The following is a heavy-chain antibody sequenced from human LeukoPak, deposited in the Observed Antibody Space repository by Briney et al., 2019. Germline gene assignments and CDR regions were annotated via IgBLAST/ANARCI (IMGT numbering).Heavy chain of an antibody. V-gene: IGHV4-59*01. CDR3: ARDKLGNDY. CDR1: GGSISSYY. D-gene: IGHD7-27*01. J-gene: IGHJ4*02. Sequence: SETLSLTCTVSGGSISSYYWSWIRQPPGKGLEWIGYIYYSGSTNYNPSLKSRVTISVDTSKNQFSLKLSSVTAADTAVYYCARDKLGNDYWGQGALVTVSS. CDR2: IYYSGST.